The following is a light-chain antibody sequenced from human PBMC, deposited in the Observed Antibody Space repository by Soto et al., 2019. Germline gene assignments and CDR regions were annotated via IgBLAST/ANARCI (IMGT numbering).Light chain of an antibody. V-gene: IGLV2-14*01. CDR2: DVS. Sequence: QSVLTQPASVSGSPGQSITISCTGTSSDVGGYKYVSWYQQHPGKAPKLMIYDVSNRPSGVSNRFSGSKSGNTASLTISGLQAEDEADYYCSSYTSSSPYVFGTGTSSPS. J-gene: IGLJ1*01. CDR3: SSYTSSSPYV. CDR1: SSDVGGYKY.